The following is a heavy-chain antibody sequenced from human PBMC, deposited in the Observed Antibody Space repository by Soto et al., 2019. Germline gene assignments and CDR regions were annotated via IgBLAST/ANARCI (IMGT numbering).Heavy chain of an antibody. V-gene: IGHV3-30-3*01. CDR3: ARLPGALVAVLYIYPLDGREAMSDVDV. D-gene: IGHD6-19*01. Sequence: QMQVVESGGGVVQPGESLRLSCAASGFTFNYYPMHWVRQTPGKGLEWVAVISFDGSNKYYADSVKGRFTISRDNSKNMLYLQMNSLRAEDAAVYYCARLPGALVAVLYIYPLDGREAMSDVDVW. CDR2: ISFDGSNK. J-gene: IGHJ6*01. CDR1: GFTFNYYP.